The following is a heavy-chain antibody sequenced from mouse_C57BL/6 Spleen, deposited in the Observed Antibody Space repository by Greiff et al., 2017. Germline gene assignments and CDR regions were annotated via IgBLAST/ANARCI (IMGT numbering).Heavy chain of an antibody. CDR1: GYTFTEYT. CDR2: FYPGSGSI. V-gene: IGHV1-62-2*01. Sequence: QVQLQQSGAELVKPGASVKLSCKASGYTFTEYTIHWVKQRSGQGLEWIGWFYPGSGSIKYNEKFKGKATLTADKSSSPVYMELSRLQSEDSAVXLCARHEERRGDFDYWGQGTTLTVSS. CDR3: ARHEERRGDFDY. J-gene: IGHJ2*01.